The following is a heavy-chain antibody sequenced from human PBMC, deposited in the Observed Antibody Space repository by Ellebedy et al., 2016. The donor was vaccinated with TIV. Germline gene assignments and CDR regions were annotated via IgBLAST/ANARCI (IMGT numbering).Heavy chain of an antibody. CDR2: IDPSDSYT. CDR1: GYIFTSDW. J-gene: IGHJ4*02. V-gene: IGHV5-10-1*01. D-gene: IGHD6-19*01. Sequence: GESLKISCKGSGYIFTSDWISWVRQMPGKGLEWMGRIDPSDSYTKYSPSFQGHVNISVDKFASTAYLEWSSLKASDSAMYYCGRHSSTSGWYGWGQGTLDTVSS. CDR3: GRHSSTSGWYG.